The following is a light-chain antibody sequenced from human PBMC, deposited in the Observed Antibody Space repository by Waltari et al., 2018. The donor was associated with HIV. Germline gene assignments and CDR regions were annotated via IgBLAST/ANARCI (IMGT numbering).Light chain of an antibody. CDR1: SSNIGSNY. J-gene: IGLJ2*01. CDR3: CSYAGSVTFVV. CDR2: RNN. Sequence: QSVLTQPPSASGTPGQRVTISCSGSSSNIGSNYVYWYQQFPGTAPKLLIYRNNQRPSGVPARFSGSKSGNTASLTIFGLQAEDEADYYCCSYAGSVTFVVFGGGTKVTVV. V-gene: IGLV1-47*01.